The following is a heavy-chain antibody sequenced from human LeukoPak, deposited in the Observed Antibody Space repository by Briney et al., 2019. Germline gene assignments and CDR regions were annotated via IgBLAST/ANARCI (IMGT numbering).Heavy chain of an antibody. CDR2: IYTSGST. CDR1: GGSISSYY. V-gene: IGHV4-4*07. J-gene: IGHJ5*02. CDR3: ARDGWAVNYYDSSGNTWFDP. D-gene: IGHD3-22*01. Sequence: SETLSLTCTVSGGSISSYYWSWIRQPAGKGLEWIGRIYTSGSTNYNPSLKSRVTMSVDTSKNQFSLKLSSVTAADTAVYYCARDGWAVNYYDSSGNTWFDPWGQGTLVTVSS.